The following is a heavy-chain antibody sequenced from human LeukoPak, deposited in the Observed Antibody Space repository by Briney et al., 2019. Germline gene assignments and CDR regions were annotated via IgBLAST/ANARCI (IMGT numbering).Heavy chain of an antibody. Sequence: SQTLSLTCAVSGGSISGGGYSWSWIRQPPGKGLEWIGYIYHSGSTYYNPSLKSRVTISVDRSKNQFSLKLSSVTAADTAVYYCARAGRTYYDFWSGYYLTNWFDPWGQGTLVTVSS. V-gene: IGHV4-30-2*01. D-gene: IGHD3-3*01. CDR2: IYHSGST. CDR3: ARAGRTYYDFWSGYYLTNWFDP. J-gene: IGHJ5*02. CDR1: GGSISGGGYS.